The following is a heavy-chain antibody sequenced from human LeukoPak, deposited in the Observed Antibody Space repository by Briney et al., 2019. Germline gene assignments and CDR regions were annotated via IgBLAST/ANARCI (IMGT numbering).Heavy chain of an antibody. CDR2: ISYDGSNK. CDR1: GFTFSSYA. CDR3: AWEVRGAHPRQFDY. V-gene: IGHV3-30*04. D-gene: IGHD3-10*01. J-gene: IGHJ4*02. Sequence: PGGSLRLSCAASGFTFSSYAMHWVRHAPGKGLEWVAVISYDGSNKYYADSVKGRFTISRDNSKNTLYLQMNSLRAEDTAVYYCAWEVRGAHPRQFDYWGQGTLVTVSS.